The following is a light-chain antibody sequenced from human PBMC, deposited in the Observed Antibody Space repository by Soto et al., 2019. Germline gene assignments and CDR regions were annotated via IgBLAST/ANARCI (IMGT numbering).Light chain of an antibody. Sequence: QSALTQPASVSGSPGHSITISCTGTNSDVGGYNFVSWYQQQPGKAPKLMIYGVTNRPSGVSNRFSGSKSGNTASLTISGLQAEDEADYYCSSYTASSTLVFGGGTKVTVL. CDR2: GVT. J-gene: IGLJ3*02. CDR1: NSDVGGYNF. V-gene: IGLV2-14*01. CDR3: SSYTASSTLV.